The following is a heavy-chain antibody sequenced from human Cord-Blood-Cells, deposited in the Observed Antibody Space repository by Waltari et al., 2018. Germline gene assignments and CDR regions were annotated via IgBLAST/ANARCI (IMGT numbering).Heavy chain of an antibody. Sequence: QVQLVVSGGGLVKPGGSLTLPCAASGFPFSDSYMGWIRQAPGKGLEWVSYISSSGSTIYYADSVKGRFTISRDNAKNSLYLQMNSLRAEDTAVYYCARDIIVGATSDYWGQGTLVTVSS. D-gene: IGHD1-26*01. J-gene: IGHJ4*02. CDR1: GFPFSDSY. CDR3: ARDIIVGATSDY. V-gene: IGHV3-11*01. CDR2: ISSSGSTI.